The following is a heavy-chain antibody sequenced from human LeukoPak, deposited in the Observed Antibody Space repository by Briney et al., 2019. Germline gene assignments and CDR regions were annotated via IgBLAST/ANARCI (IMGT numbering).Heavy chain of an antibody. V-gene: IGHV4-4*07. Sequence: SETLSLTCTASGFTISSYYWTWIRQPPGKGLEWIGRIYTSGSTNYNPSLKSRVTITVDTTQNKFSQQLSSVTTADTAADYYVSDWYCYGVGGFDYWGQGTLVTVAS. CDR2: IYTSGST. CDR1: GFTISSYY. D-gene: IGHD3-10*01. CDR3: VSDWYCYGVGGFDY. J-gene: IGHJ4*02.